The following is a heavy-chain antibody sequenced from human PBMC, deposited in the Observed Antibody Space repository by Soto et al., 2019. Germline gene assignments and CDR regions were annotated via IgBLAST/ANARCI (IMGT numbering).Heavy chain of an antibody. J-gene: IGHJ6*02. CDR2: ISGYNANT. V-gene: IGHV1-18*04. Sequence: QVQLVQSGGEVRKPEASVKVSCKTSGYTFTNNGINWVRQAPGQGLEWMGWISGYNANTKYAQKFQGRVTLTTDTLTSTAFMELRSLRSDDTAVCYCARGSTHYNIDVWGQGTTVTVSS. CDR1: GYTFTNNG. D-gene: IGHD1-1*01. CDR3: ARGSTHYNIDV.